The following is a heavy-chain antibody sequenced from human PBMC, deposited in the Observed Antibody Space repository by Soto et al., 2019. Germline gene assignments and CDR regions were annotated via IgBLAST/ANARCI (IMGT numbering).Heavy chain of an antibody. D-gene: IGHD3-3*01. CDR3: AIDMGVFWSGYPEGGFDY. CDR2: IKQDGSEK. CDR1: GFTFTNYW. J-gene: IGHJ4*02. Sequence: EAQLVESGGGLVQPGGSLRLSCAASGFTFTNYWMSWVRQAPGKGLEWVANIKQDGSEKYYADSAKGRFIISRDNAKTSLYLQMNSLRAEDTAVYYCAIDMGVFWSGYPEGGFDYWGQGTPVTVSS. V-gene: IGHV3-7*01.